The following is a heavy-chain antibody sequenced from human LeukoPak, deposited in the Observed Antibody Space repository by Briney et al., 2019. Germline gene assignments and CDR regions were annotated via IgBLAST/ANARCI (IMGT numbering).Heavy chain of an antibody. Sequence: GGSLRLSCAASGFIFSSYGMHWVRQALGKGLEWVAFIRYDGINKYYADSVKGRFTVSRDNSKNTLYLQMNSLRAEDTAVYYCARGHPTHYDILTGLNYWGQGTLVTVSS. V-gene: IGHV3-30*02. CDR2: IRYDGINK. CDR3: ARGHPTHYDILTGLNY. CDR1: GFIFSSYG. J-gene: IGHJ4*02. D-gene: IGHD3-9*01.